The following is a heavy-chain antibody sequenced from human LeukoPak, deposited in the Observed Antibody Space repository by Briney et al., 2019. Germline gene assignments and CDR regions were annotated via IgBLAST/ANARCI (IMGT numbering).Heavy chain of an antibody. CDR3: ARRRVLMFNAIDH. D-gene: IGHD3-10*02. J-gene: IGHJ4*02. Sequence: SGTLSLTCAVSGGSISSNTWWSWVRQSPGTGLEWIGEINHSGSTNYNPSLESRVTISVDTSKKQFFLKLTSVTAADTAVYFCARRRVLMFNAIDHWGQGTQVTVSS. V-gene: IGHV4-4*02. CDR2: INHSGST. CDR1: GGSISSNTW.